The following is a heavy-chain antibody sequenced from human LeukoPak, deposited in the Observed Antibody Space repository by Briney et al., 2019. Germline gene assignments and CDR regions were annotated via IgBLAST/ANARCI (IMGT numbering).Heavy chain of an antibody. CDR2: ISYDGSNK. V-gene: IGHV3-30*18. Sequence: GGSLRLSCAASGFTFSSYGMRWVRQAPGKGLEWVAVISYDGSNKYYADSVKGRFTISRDNSKNTLYLQMNSLRAEDTAVYYCAKDLGAYYYYYGMDVWGQGTTVTVSS. J-gene: IGHJ6*02. CDR1: GFTFSSYG. CDR3: AKDLGAYYYYYGMDV. D-gene: IGHD3-16*01.